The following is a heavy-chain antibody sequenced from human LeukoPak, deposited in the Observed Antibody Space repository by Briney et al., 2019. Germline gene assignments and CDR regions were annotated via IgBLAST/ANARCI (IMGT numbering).Heavy chain of an antibody. V-gene: IGHV1-2*02. D-gene: IGHD6-13*01. J-gene: IGHJ4*02. CDR2: INPNSGGT. CDR3: ARERQLVVDY. Sequence: ASVKVSCKASGYTFTRYAMHWVRQAPGQRLEWMGWINPNSGGTNYAQKFQGRVTMTRDTSISTAYMELSRLRSDDTAVYYCARERQLVVDYWGQGTLVTVSS. CDR1: GYTFTRYA.